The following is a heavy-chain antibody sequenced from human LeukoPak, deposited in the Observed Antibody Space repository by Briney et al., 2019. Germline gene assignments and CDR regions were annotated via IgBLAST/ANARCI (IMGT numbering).Heavy chain of an antibody. CDR3: ARKALPGNWFDP. J-gene: IGHJ5*02. CDR1: GDSISSYY. Sequence: SETLSLTCTVSGDSISSYYWSWIRQPAGKGLEWIGRIYASGSTNYNPSLKSRVTMSLDTSKNQFSLNLSSVTAADTAEYYCARKALPGNWFDPWGQGTLVTVSS. CDR2: IYASGST. V-gene: IGHV4-4*07.